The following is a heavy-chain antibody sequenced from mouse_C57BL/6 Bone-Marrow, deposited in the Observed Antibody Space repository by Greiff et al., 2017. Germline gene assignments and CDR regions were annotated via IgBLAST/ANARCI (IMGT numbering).Heavy chain of an antibody. CDR3: ARRSGSGYAMDY. J-gene: IGHJ4*01. CDR2: INPGSGGT. Sequence: QVQLQQSGAELVRPGTSVKVSCKASGYAFTNYWIEWVKQRPGQGLEWIGVINPGSGGTNYNEKFKGKATLTADKSSSTAYMQLSSLTSEDSAVSFCARRSGSGYAMDYWGQGTSVTVSS. CDR1: GYAFTNYW. D-gene: IGHD1-1*01. V-gene: IGHV1-54*01.